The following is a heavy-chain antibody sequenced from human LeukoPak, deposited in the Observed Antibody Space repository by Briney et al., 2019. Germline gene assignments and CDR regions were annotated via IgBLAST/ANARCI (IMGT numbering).Heavy chain of an antibody. Sequence: PGGSLRLSCAASGFTFSSYGMHWVRQAPGKGLERVAVISYDGSNKYYADSVKGRFTISRDNSKNTLYLQMNSLRAEDTAVYYCANPDIVATIGWFDPWGQGTLVTVSS. CDR1: GFTFSSYG. D-gene: IGHD5-12*01. J-gene: IGHJ5*02. V-gene: IGHV3-30*18. CDR2: ISYDGSNK. CDR3: ANPDIVATIGWFDP.